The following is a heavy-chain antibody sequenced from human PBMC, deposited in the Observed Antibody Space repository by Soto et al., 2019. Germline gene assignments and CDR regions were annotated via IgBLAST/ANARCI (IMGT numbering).Heavy chain of an antibody. CDR3: ARGVPGYSSSWYAY. CDR2: IIDGGTT. Sequence: QVQLQQWGAGLLKPSETLSLTCAVYGGSFSGHYWSWIRQPPGKGLEWIGEIIDGGTTNYNPSLKSRVIISVDTSKNQFSLKLRSVTAADTAVYYCARGVPGYSSSWYAYWGQGTLVTVSS. J-gene: IGHJ4*02. V-gene: IGHV4-34*01. CDR1: GGSFSGHY. D-gene: IGHD6-13*01.